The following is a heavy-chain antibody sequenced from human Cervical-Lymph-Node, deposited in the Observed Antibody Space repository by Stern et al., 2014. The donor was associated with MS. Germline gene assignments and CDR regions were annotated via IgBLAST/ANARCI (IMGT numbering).Heavy chain of an antibody. CDR3: AREDSSGWNYGMDV. CDR1: GGSISSYY. CDR2: IYYSGST. V-gene: IGHV4-59*01. D-gene: IGHD6-19*01. J-gene: IGHJ6*02. Sequence: QLQLQESGPGLVKPSETLSLTCTVSGGSISSYYWSWIRQPPGKGLEWLGYIYYSGSTNYNPSLKSRVPISVDTSKNQFSLKLSSVTAADTAVYYCAREDSSGWNYGMDVWGQGTTVTVSS.